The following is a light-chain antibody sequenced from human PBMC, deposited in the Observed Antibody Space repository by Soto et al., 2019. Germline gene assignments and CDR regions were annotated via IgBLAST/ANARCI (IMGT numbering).Light chain of an antibody. Sequence: QLVLTQSPSASGTPGQKVTISCSGSSSNIGDNYVYWHQQLPGTAPKLLIYRNNQRPSGVPDRFSGSKSGTSASLAISGLRSEDEADYYCAAWDDSLSGYVFGPGTKVTVL. CDR3: AAWDDSLSGYV. CDR2: RNN. CDR1: SSNIGDNY. V-gene: IGLV1-47*01. J-gene: IGLJ1*01.